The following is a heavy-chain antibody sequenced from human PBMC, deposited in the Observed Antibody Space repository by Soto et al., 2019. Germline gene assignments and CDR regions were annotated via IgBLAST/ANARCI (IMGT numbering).Heavy chain of an antibody. V-gene: IGHV4-59*01. CDR1: GGFISSYY. Sequence: LTCTVSGGFISSYYWSWIRQSPGKGLELIGYIHHTGSTNYNPSLKSRVTMSLDTSRNQFSLKLYSVTAADTAVYYCARSIDSSGFYFSNCWGQGTLVTVSS. CDR3: ARSIDSSGFYFSNC. J-gene: IGHJ4*02. CDR2: IHHTGST. D-gene: IGHD3-22*01.